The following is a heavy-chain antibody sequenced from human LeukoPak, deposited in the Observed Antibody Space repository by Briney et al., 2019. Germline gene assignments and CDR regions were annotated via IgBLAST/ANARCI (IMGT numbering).Heavy chain of an antibody. V-gene: IGHV3-48*01. Sequence: QPGGSQRLSCAASGFTFSSYSMNWVRQAPGKGLEWVSYISSSSSTIYYADSVKGRFTISRDNAKNSLYLQMNSLRAEDTAVYYCARDHGYGDYWYFDLWGRGTLVTVSS. D-gene: IGHD4-17*01. CDR1: GFTFSSYS. CDR2: ISSSSSTI. J-gene: IGHJ2*01. CDR3: ARDHGYGDYWYFDL.